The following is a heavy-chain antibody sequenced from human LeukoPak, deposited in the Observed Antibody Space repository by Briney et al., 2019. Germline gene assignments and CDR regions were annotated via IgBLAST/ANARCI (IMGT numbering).Heavy chain of an antibody. D-gene: IGHD2-2*01. CDR2: ISAYNGNT. CDR1: GYTFTSYG. Sequence: GASVKVSCKASGYTFTSYGISWVRQAPGQGLEWMGWISAYNGNTNYAQKLQGRVTMTTDTSTSTAYMELRSLRSDDTAVYYCARGGLLVPAAARFFDYWGQGTLVTVSS. J-gene: IGHJ4*02. CDR3: ARGGLLVPAAARFFDY. V-gene: IGHV1-18*04.